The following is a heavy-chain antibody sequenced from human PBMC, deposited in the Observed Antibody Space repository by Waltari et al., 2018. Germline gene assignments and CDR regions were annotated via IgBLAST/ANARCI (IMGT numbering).Heavy chain of an antibody. CDR3: ARIERSWYRVVH. CDR1: GFTFSYHW. D-gene: IGHD6-13*01. J-gene: IGHJ4*01. Sequence: EVQLVGSGGDLVQPGGSLRLSCAASGFTFSYHWMTWVRQAPGKGLEWVADIKQDGSEIHYADAVRGRFTISRDNAQNSLFLRMTSLRAEDTAVYYCARIERSWYRVVHWGQGILVTVS. CDR2: IKQDGSEI. V-gene: IGHV3-7*01.